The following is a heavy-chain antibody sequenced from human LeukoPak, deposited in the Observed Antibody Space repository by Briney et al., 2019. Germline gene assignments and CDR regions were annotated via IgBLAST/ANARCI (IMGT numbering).Heavy chain of an antibody. D-gene: IGHD2-2*01. CDR3: ARLGDIVVVPAARDRGGQQLVQDY. CDR2: INPNSGGT. Sequence: GASVKVSCTASGYTLTGYYMHCVRQAPGQGLEWLGWINPNSGGTNYAQKFQGKVTMTRDTSISTAYMELSRLGSDDTAVYYCARLGDIVVVPAARDRGGQQLVQDYWGQGTLVTVSS. CDR1: GYTLTGYY. V-gene: IGHV1-2*02. J-gene: IGHJ4*02.